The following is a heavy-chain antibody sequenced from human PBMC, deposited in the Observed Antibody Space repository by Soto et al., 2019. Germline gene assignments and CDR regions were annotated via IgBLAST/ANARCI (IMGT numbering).Heavy chain of an antibody. CDR3: ARDPPATRHGMDV. V-gene: IGHV3-53*01. J-gene: IGHJ6*02. Sequence: PGGSLRLSCAASGFTFSIYAMTWVRQAPGKGLEWVSVIYSGGSTYYADSVRGRFTISRDNSKNTLYLQMKSLGAEDTAVYYCARDPPATRHGMDVWGQGTTVTAP. CDR1: GFTFSIYA. CDR2: IYSGGST.